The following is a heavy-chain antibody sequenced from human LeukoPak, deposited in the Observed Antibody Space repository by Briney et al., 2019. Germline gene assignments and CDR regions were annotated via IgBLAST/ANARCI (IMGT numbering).Heavy chain of an antibody. CDR3: ARVVGRSGYDY. V-gene: IGHV3-13*01. CDR2: IGTAGDT. CDR1: GFTFSSYD. Sequence: GGSLRLSCAASGFTFSSYDMHWVRQATGKGLEWVSAIGTAGDTYYPGSVKGRFTISRENAKNSLYLQMNSLRAGDTAAYYCARVVGRSGYDYWGQGTLVTVSS. J-gene: IGHJ4*02. D-gene: IGHD5-12*01.